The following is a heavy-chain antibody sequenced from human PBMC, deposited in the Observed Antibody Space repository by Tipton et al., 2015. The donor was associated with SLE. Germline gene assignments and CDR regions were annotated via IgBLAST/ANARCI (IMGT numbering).Heavy chain of an antibody. D-gene: IGHD3-3*01. J-gene: IGHJ6*02. CDR2: IYYSGST. V-gene: IGHV4-59*11. Sequence: TLSLTCAVSGGSISSHYWSWIRQPPGKGLEWIGYIYYSGSTYYNPSLKSRVTISVDTSKNQFSLKLSSVTAADTAVYYCARGIFGVVTRRGYYGMDVWGQGTTVTVSS. CDR3: ARGIFGVVTRRGYYGMDV. CDR1: GGSISSHY.